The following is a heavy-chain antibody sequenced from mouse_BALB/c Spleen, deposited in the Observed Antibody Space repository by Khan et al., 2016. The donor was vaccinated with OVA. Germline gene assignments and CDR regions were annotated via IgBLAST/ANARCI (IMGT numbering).Heavy chain of an antibody. CDR3: ATSYYYGYYFDY. Sequence: EVELVESGGGLVQPGGSRKLSCAASGFTFSSYGMHWARQAPEKGLEWVAYISGDSSTIYYADTVKGRFTISRDNPKNTLFLQMTSLMSEDTAMYYCATSYYYGYYFDYWGPGTTLTVSS. D-gene: IGHD1-1*01. V-gene: IGHV5-17*02. CDR1: GFTFSSYG. CDR2: ISGDSSTI. J-gene: IGHJ2*01.